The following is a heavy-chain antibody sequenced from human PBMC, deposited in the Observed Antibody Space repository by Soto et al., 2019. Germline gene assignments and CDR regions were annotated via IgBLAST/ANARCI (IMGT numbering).Heavy chain of an antibody. D-gene: IGHD2-2*01. CDR3: ASISVVPANSDYYYMDV. J-gene: IGHJ6*03. Sequence: SETLSLTCAVYGGSFSGYYWSWIRQPPGKGLEWIGEINHSGSTNYNPSLKSRVTISVDTSKNQFSLKLSSVTAADTAVYYCASISVVPANSDYYYMDVWGKGTTVTVSS. CDR1: GGSFSGYY. V-gene: IGHV4-34*01. CDR2: INHSGST.